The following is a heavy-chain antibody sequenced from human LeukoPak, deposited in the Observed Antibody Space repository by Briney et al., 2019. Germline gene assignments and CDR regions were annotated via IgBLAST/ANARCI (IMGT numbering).Heavy chain of an antibody. V-gene: IGHV4-4*02. J-gene: IGHJ5*02. CDR3: ARSPSGSSSRWFDP. CDR1: GGSFSSSHW. D-gene: IGHD1-26*01. CDR2: IYHSGTT. Sequence: SETPSLTCEVSGGSFSSSHWWSWVRQPPGKGPEWIGEIYHSGTTNYNPSLKTRVTISVDKSKKQFSLRMSSVTAADTAVYYCARSPSGSSSRWFDPWGQGTLVTVSS.